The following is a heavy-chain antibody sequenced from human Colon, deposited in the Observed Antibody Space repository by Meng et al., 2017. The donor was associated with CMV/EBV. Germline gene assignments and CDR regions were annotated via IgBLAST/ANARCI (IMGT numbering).Heavy chain of an antibody. CDR1: GYKFGIYG. Sequence: KASGYKFGIYGITWVRLVPGQGLEWVGWISAENGNTNYAQKFQGRVTVTTDTSTKTAYMELRGLKSDDSAVYYCARAGAAVTTHFDLWGQGTLVTVSS. CDR3: ARAGAAVTTHFDL. D-gene: IGHD4-17*01. CDR2: ISAENGNT. V-gene: IGHV1-18*01. J-gene: IGHJ4*02.